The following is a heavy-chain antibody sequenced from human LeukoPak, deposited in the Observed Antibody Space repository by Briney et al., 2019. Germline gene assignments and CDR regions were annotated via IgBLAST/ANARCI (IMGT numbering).Heavy chain of an antibody. CDR1: GGSISTYY. CDR3: ARGPTVVTPWFDP. V-gene: IGHV4-59*01. D-gene: IGHD4-23*01. J-gene: IGHJ5*02. CDR2: IYFTGST. Sequence: PSETLSLTCIGSGGSISTYYWNWIRQPPGKGLEWIGYIYFTGSTNYNPSLRSRATISLDTSKNQFSLKLTSVTAADTAVYYCARGPTVVTPWFDPCGQGTLVTVSS.